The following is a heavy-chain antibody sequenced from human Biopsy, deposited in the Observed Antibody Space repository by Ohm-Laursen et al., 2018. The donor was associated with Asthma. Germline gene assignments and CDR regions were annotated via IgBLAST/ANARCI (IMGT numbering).Heavy chain of an antibody. V-gene: IGHV4-39*01. CDR3: ARHWNWGSFFDY. Sequence: SETLSLTCRLSSGSGGYMRSGNYSWGWIRQPPGKGLEWIGSISYTGNTDIPSLRSRVTLSVDTSKNNFSLKLTSVTAADTAVSYCARHWNWGSFFDYWGQGMLVTVSS. CDR1: GGYMRSGNYS. J-gene: IGHJ4*02. CDR2: ISYTGNT. D-gene: IGHD7-27*01.